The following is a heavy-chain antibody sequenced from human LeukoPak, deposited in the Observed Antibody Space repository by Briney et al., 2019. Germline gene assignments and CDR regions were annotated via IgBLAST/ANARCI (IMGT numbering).Heavy chain of an antibody. V-gene: IGHV4-59*01. Sequence: SETLSLTCTVPGGSISSYYWSWIRQPPGKGLAWFGYIYYSGSTNYNPSLKSRVTISVDTSKNQFSLKLSSVTAADTAVYYCARDQGNYYDSSGAPYYYYGMDVWGQGTTVTVSS. CDR3: ARDQGNYYDSSGAPYYYYGMDV. CDR1: GGSISSYY. J-gene: IGHJ6*02. CDR2: IYYSGST. D-gene: IGHD3-22*01.